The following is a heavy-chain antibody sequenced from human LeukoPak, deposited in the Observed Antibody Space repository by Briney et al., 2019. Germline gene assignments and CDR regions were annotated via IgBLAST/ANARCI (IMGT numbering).Heavy chain of an antibody. V-gene: IGHV3-23*01. Sequence: GGSLRLSCAASGFTFSSFAMSWVRQAPGQGLEWVSAISDNSGNTYYADSVKGRFTISRDNSKNTLYLQMNSLRAEDTAVYYCARGGFYDSSGYHDYWGQGTLVTVSS. CDR2: ISDNSGNT. CDR1: GFTFSSFA. CDR3: ARGGFYDSSGYHDY. D-gene: IGHD3-22*01. J-gene: IGHJ4*02.